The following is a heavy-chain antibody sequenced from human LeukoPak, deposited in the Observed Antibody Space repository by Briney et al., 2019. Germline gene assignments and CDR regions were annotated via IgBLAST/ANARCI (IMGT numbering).Heavy chain of an antibody. Sequence: GGSLRLSCAASGFTFSGYWMSWVRQAPGKGLEWVANIKEDGSEKYYVDSVKGRFTISRDNAENSLYLQMNGLRAEDTAIYYCARDPVGSRDYWDQGTLVTVSS. V-gene: IGHV3-7*05. CDR2: IKEDGSEK. D-gene: IGHD6-13*01. J-gene: IGHJ4*02. CDR1: GFTFSGYW. CDR3: ARDPVGSRDY.